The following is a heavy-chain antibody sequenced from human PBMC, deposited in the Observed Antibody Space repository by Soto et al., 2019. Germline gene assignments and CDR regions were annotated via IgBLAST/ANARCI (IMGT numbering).Heavy chain of an antibody. D-gene: IGHD2-8*01. CDR2: INHSGST. CDR3: ARGAFNGAYIWFDP. J-gene: IGHJ5*02. V-gene: IGHV4-34*01. Sequence: QVQLQQWGAGLLKPSETLSLTCAVYSGSFSGYYWSWIRQPPGKGLEWIGEINHSGSTNYNPSLKSRVTISVETSKNQCSLKLSSVTAADTAVYYCARGAFNGAYIWFDPWGQGTLVTVSS. CDR1: SGSFSGYY.